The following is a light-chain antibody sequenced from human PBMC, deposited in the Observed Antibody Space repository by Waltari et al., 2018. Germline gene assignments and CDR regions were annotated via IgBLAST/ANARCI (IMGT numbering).Light chain of an antibody. CDR1: SLRTYY. Sequence: SSELTQDPAVSVALGQTVRITCQGDSLRTYYVSWFQQKPGQAPALVIYGTNNRPSGIPDRFSASTSGSTSSLTIIGAQAEDEADYYCHSRDSSGDVVIGGGTKLTVV. CDR3: HSRDSSGDVV. J-gene: IGLJ2*01. CDR2: GTN. V-gene: IGLV3-19*01.